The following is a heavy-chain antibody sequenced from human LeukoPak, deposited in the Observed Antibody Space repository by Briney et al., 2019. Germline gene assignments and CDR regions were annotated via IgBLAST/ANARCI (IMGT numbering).Heavy chain of an antibody. J-gene: IGHJ6*02. Sequence: GSLRLSCAASGFDFSSYGIHWVRQPPGKGLEWIGEINHSGSTNYNPSLKSRVTISVDTSKNQFSLKLSSVTAADTAVYYCARGPPPPRPYYYYGMDVWGQGTTVTVSS. D-gene: IGHD6-25*01. V-gene: IGHV4-34*01. CDR1: GFDFSSYG. CDR3: ARGPPPPRPYYYYGMDV. CDR2: INHSGST.